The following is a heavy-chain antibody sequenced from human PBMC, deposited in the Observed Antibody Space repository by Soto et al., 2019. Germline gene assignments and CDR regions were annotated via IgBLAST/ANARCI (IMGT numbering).Heavy chain of an antibody. J-gene: IGHJ6*02. CDR2: IWYDGSNK. V-gene: IGHV3-33*01. Sequence: QVQLVESGGGVVQPGRSLRLSCAASGFTFSSYGMHWVRQAPGKGLEWVAVIWYDGSNKYYADSVKGRFTISRDNSKNTLYLQMNSLRAEDTAVYYCAREFTPYSYYGMDVWGQGTTVTVSS. CDR3: AREFTPYSYYGMDV. CDR1: GFTFSSYG.